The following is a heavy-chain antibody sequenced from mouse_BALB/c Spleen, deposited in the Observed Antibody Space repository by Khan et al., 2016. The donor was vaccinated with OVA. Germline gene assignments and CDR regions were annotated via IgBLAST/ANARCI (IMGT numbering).Heavy chain of an antibody. V-gene: IGHV2-9*02. CDR3: ATIFYGKGYYAMDY. CDR2: IWAGGDT. Sequence: QVQLKESGPGLVAPSQTLSITCTVSGFSSTNYGVNWVRQPPGKGLEWLGVIWAGGDTNYNSALMSRLSISKDKSKSQVFLIMNSLQTDDTAVYYCATIFYGKGYYAMDYWGQGTSGTVSS. J-gene: IGHJ4*01. D-gene: IGHD2-1*01. CDR1: GFSSTNYG.